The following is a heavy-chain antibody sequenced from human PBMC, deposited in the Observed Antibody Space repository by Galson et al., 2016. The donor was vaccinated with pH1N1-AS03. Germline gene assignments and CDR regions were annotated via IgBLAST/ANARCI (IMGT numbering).Heavy chain of an antibody. D-gene: IGHD3-3*01. Sequence: ETLSLTCDVSGYSISTGYYWGWIRQPPGKGLEWIGYIQTTGNTKYNPSLKSRVTMSIDTSKNQFSLHLMSVTAADTALYYCARDPPLEIGWYFDLWGRGTLVTVSS. J-gene: IGHJ2*01. V-gene: IGHV4-38-2*02. CDR1: GYSISTGYY. CDR2: IQTTGNT. CDR3: ARDPPLEIGWYFDL.